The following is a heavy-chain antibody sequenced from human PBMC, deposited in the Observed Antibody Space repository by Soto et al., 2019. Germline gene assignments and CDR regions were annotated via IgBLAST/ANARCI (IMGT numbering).Heavy chain of an antibody. Sequence: GGSLRLSCAASGFTFSSYWMSWVRQAPGKGLEWVANIKQDGSEKYYVDSVKGRFTISRDNAKNSLYLQMNSLRAEDTAVYYCARGDFWSGYPPLGMDVWGQGTMVTVSS. CDR3: ARGDFWSGYPPLGMDV. J-gene: IGHJ6*02. V-gene: IGHV3-7*03. D-gene: IGHD3-3*01. CDR2: IKQDGSEK. CDR1: GFTFSSYW.